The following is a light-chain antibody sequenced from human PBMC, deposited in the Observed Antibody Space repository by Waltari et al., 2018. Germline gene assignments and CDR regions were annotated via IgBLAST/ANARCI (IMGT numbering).Light chain of an antibody. CDR3: QQRSDWLLT. CDR2: DAS. Sequence: EIVLTQSPATLSLSPGERHTLSCRASQCVSSYLAWYQQKSGQAPRLPIYDASNRATGIPARFSGGGSGTDFTLTISSLEPEDFAVYYCQQRSDWLLTFGGGTKVEIK. V-gene: IGKV3-11*01. CDR1: QCVSSY. J-gene: IGKJ4*01.